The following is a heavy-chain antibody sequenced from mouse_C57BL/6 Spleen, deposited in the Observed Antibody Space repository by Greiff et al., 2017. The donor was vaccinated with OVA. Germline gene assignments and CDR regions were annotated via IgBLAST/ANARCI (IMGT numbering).Heavy chain of an antibody. J-gene: IGHJ2*01. CDR2: IDPSDSET. CDR3: ARRYGNRYYFDY. Sequence: VQLQQPGAELVRPGSSVKLSCKASGYTFTSYWMHWVKQRPIQGLEWIGNIDPSDSETHYNQKFKDKATLTVDKSSSTAYMQLSSLTSEDSAVYYCARRYGNRYYFDYWGQGTTLTVSS. D-gene: IGHD2-1*01. V-gene: IGHV1-52*01. CDR1: GYTFTSYW.